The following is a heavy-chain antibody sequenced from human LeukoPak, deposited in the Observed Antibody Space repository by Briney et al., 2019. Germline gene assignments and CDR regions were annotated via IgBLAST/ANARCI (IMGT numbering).Heavy chain of an antibody. J-gene: IGHJ6*02. CDR3: ARVPGYSGCFYGMDV. V-gene: IGHV3-74*01. Sequence: GGSLRLSCAASGFTFSSDWMHWVRQAPGKGLVWVSRLNRDGNSKAYADSVKGRFTISRDNAKNTLFLQMNSLRAEDTAVYYCARVPGYSGCFYGMDVWGQGTTVTVSS. D-gene: IGHD5-12*01. CDR1: GFTFSSDW. CDR2: LNRDGNSK.